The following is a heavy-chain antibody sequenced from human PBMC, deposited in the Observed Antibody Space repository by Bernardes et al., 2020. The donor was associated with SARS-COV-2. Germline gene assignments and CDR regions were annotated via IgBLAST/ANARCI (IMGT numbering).Heavy chain of an antibody. V-gene: IGHV3-33*08. CDR2: IWNDGTEK. D-gene: IGHD6-19*01. CDR3: ARWRVAVTGGYTFDL. CDR1: RFTFSAYG. J-gene: IGHJ3*01. Sequence: GGSLRLSCTASRFTFSAYGMHWVRQAPGKGLEWVAVIWNDGTEKYYTDSVKGRFTISRDNSKNTVYLHMNSLKVEDTAVYYCARWRVAVTGGYTFDLWGQGTMVTVS.